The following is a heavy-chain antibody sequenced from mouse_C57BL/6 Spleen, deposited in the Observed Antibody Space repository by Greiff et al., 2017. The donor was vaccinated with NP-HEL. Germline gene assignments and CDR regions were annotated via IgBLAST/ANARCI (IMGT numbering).Heavy chain of an antibody. J-gene: IGHJ4*01. Sequence: EVNVVESEGGLVQPGSSMKLSCTASGFTFSDYYMAWVRQVPEKGLEWVANINYDGSSTYYLDSLKSRFIISRGNAKNILYLQMSSLKSEDTATYYCARQGPYYAMDYWGQGTSVTVSS. CDR2: INYDGSST. V-gene: IGHV5-16*01. CDR3: ARQGPYYAMDY. D-gene: IGHD3-3*01. CDR1: GFTFSDYY.